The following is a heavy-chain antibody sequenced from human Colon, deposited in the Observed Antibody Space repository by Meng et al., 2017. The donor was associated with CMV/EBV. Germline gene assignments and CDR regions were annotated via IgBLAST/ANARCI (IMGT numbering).Heavy chain of an antibody. D-gene: IGHD5-24*01. CDR3: ARDRSDVYRYLDS. J-gene: IGHJ5*01. CDR1: GFSFSTFG. Sequence: GESLKISCAASGFSFSTFGMTWVRQAPGKGLEWVALINGGIGLTTYYGDSVKGRFTVSRDNSKNTLFLQMNSLRAEDTAVYYCARDRSDVYRYLDSWGQGTLVTVSS. V-gene: IGHV3-NL1*01. CDR2: INGGIGLTT.